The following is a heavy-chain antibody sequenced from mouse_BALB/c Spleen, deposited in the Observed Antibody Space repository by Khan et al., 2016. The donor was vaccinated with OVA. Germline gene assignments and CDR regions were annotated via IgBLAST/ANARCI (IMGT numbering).Heavy chain of an antibody. D-gene: IGHD2-2*01. CDR3: TRSRYGSFAY. Sequence: QVQLKESGAELVKPGASVKLSCKASGYTFNSYYMYWVKQRPGQGLEWIGEINPNNGDANFNEKFKNKATLTVDKSSNTAFMQLSSLTSEDSAVYYCTRSRYGSFAYWGQGTLVTVSA. J-gene: IGHJ3*01. V-gene: IGHV1S81*02. CDR1: GYTFNSYY. CDR2: INPNNGDA.